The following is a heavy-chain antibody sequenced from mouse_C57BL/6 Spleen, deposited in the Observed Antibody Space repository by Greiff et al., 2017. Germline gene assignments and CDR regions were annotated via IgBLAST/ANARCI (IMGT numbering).Heavy chain of an antibody. Sequence: VQLQQSGAELVKPGASVKLSCKASGYTFTSYWMHWVKQRPGQGLEWIGMIHPNSGSTNYNEKFKSKATLTVDKSSSTAYMQLSSLTSEDSAVYYCATDSSGYPWFAYWGQGTLVTVSA. CDR3: ATDSSGYPWFAY. J-gene: IGHJ3*01. V-gene: IGHV1-64*01. D-gene: IGHD3-2*02. CDR2: IHPNSGST. CDR1: GYTFTSYW.